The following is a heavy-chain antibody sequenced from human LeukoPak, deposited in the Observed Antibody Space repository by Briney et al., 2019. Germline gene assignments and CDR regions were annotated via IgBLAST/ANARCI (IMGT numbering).Heavy chain of an antibody. CDR2: MYHTGSG. J-gene: IGHJ6*02. CDR1: GVSVSSNY. D-gene: IGHD2-2*03. Sequence: SETLSLTCTVSGVSVSSNYWSWIRQAPGKGLEWIGYMYHTGSGNYNPSLKSRVTISVDTSKNQFSLKLSSVTAADTAVYYCAKRRGYCSSTSCSNYGMDVWGQGTTVTVSS. CDR3: AKRRGYCSSTSCSNYGMDV. V-gene: IGHV4-59*02.